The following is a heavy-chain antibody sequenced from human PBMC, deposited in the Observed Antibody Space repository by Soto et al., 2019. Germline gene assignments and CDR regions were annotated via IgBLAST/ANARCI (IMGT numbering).Heavy chain of an antibody. CDR2: IYYSGST. J-gene: IGHJ6*02. CDR1: GGSISSSSYC. D-gene: IGHD6-13*01. V-gene: IGHV4-39*01. CDR3: ARLDISSSSDYYYGMDV. Sequence: PSETLSLTCTVSGGSISSSSYCWGWIRQPPGKGLEWIGSIYYSGSTYYNPSLKSRVTISVDTSKNQFSLKLSSVTAADTAVYYCARLDISSSSDYYYGMDVWGQGTTVTVSS.